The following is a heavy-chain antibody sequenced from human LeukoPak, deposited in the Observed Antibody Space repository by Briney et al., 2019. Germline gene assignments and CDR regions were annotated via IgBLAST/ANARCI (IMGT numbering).Heavy chain of an antibody. Sequence: GGSLRLSCAASGFTFSSYSMNWVRQAPGXXLEWVSSXXSSSSYIYYADSVKGRFTISRDNAKNSLYLQMNSLRAEDTAVYYCARANYDSSGYYFLWLDYWGQGTLVTVSS. V-gene: IGHV3-21*01. CDR1: GFTFSSYS. D-gene: IGHD3-22*01. CDR2: XXSSSSYI. CDR3: ARANYDSSGYYFLWLDY. J-gene: IGHJ4*02.